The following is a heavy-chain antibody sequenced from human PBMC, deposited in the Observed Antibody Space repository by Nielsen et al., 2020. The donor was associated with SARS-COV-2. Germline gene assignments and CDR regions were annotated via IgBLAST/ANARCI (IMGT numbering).Heavy chain of an antibody. Sequence: GGPLRLSCAASGFTFIKSAMPWVRQAPGQGLEWVATISHDGASSDYADSAKGRLTISRDNSKSTLYLQMSSLRPEDTAVYYCAKDLSDELHAYSHGVGGYFDYWGQGSLVTVSS. V-gene: IGHV3-30-3*01. D-gene: IGHD5-18*01. CDR2: ISHDGASS. J-gene: IGHJ4*02. CDR3: AKDLSDELHAYSHGVGGYFDY. CDR1: GFTFIKSA.